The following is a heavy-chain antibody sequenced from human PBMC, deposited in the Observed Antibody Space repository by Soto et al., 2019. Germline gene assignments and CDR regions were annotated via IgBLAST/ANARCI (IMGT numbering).Heavy chain of an antibody. CDR3: ARGSQVGSAKDYYYYYMYV. Sequence: QVQLVQSGAEVKKPGASVKVSCKASGYTFTSYGISWVRQAPGQGLEWMGWISAYNGNTNYAQKLQGRVTMTTDTSTSTAYMERRSLRSDDTAVYYCARGSQVGSAKDYYYYYMYVWGKGTTVTVSS. CDR1: GYTFTSYG. J-gene: IGHJ6*03. D-gene: IGHD6-25*01. CDR2: ISAYNGNT. V-gene: IGHV1-18*01.